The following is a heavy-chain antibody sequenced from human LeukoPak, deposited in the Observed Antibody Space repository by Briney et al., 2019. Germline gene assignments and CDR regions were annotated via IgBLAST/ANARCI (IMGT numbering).Heavy chain of an antibody. CDR2: IYYSGST. D-gene: IGHD6-13*01. V-gene: IGHV4-59*01. CDR3: ARDYSSSSQGWDAFDI. CDR1: GGSISSYY. Sequence: PSQTLSLTCTVSGGSISSYYWSWIRQPPGKGLEWIGYIYYSGSTNYNPSLKSRVTISVDTSKNQFSLKLSSVTAADTAVYYCARDYSSSSQGWDAFDIWGQGTMVTVSS. J-gene: IGHJ3*02.